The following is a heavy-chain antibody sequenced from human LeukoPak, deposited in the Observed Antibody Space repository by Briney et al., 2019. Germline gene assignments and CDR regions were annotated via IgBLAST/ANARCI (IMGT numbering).Heavy chain of an antibody. CDR2: IYYSGST. V-gene: IGHV4-39*01. CDR3: ARHSGPALYYYDSSGYDHY. Sequence: SETLSLTCTVSGGSISSSSYYWGWIRQPPGKGLEWIGSIYYSGSTYYNPSLKSRVTISVDTSKNQFSLKLSSVTAADTAVYYCARHSGPALYYYDSSGYDHYWGQGTLVTVSS. CDR1: GGSISSSSYY. J-gene: IGHJ4*02. D-gene: IGHD3-22*01.